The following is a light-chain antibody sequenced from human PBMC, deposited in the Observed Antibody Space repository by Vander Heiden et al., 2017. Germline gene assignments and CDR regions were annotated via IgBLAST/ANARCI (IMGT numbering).Light chain of an antibody. CDR2: GAS. Sequence: EVVMTQSPGTLSVSPGERGTLSCRASQSVSGNLAWYQQKPGQAPRLLIYGASTRATGIPARFSDSGSGTEFTLTINNLQSEDFAVYYCQQYNDRPRTFGQGTKVETK. CDR1: QSVSGN. V-gene: IGKV3-15*01. CDR3: QQYNDRPRT. J-gene: IGKJ1*01.